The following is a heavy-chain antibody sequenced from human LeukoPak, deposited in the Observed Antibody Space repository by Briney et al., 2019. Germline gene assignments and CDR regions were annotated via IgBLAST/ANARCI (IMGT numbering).Heavy chain of an antibody. J-gene: IGHJ5*02. Sequence: GGSLRLSCVASGFTFSSFWMSWVRQAQGKGLEWVANIKQDGSEKYYVDSVKGRFTISRDNANHSLYLQMNSLRAEDTAVYYCARAATFWTGFYAFGSWGQGTLVTVSS. CDR3: ARAATFWTGFYAFGS. CDR2: IKQDGSEK. CDR1: GFTFSSFW. V-gene: IGHV3-7*05. D-gene: IGHD3/OR15-3a*01.